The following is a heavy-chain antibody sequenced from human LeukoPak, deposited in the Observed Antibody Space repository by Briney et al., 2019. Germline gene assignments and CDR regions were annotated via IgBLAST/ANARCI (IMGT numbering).Heavy chain of an antibody. J-gene: IGHJ5*01. CDR1: GFTFSNYV. CDR3: ARGTLEHCSGASCYPLDS. D-gene: IGHD2-15*01. Sequence: GGSLRLSCAASGFTFSNYVMSWVRQTPGKGLECVSVVTGSGGDTYYTGSANGRFTISRDNSKNTLYLQMNSLRAEDTAVYYCARGTLEHCSGASCYPLDSWGQGTLVTVSS. V-gene: IGHV3-23*01. CDR2: VTGSGGDT.